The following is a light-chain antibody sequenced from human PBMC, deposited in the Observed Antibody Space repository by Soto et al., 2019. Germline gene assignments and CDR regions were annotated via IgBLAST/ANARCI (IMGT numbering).Light chain of an antibody. V-gene: IGLV1-44*01. Sequence: QSVLTQPPSASGTPGQRVTISCSGSSSNIGSNNVNWYQQLPGTAPELVIYYNNQRASGVPDRFSGSKSGTTASLAICGLQSEDEADYYCAAWDVTLNGLVFGGGTQLTVL. J-gene: IGLJ2*01. CDR2: YNN. CDR3: AAWDVTLNGLV. CDR1: SSNIGSNN.